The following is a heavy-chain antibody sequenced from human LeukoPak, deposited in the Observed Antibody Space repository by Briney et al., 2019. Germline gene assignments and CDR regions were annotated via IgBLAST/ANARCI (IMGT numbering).Heavy chain of an antibody. CDR2: IYYSGST. CDR1: GGSISSYY. Sequence: PSETLSLTCTVSGGSISSYYWSWIRQPPGKGLEWIGYIYYSGSTNYNPSLKSRVTISVDTSKNQFSLKLSSVTAADTAVYYCARLYTYGDYLTGAFDIWGQGTMVTVSS. V-gene: IGHV4-59*08. D-gene: IGHD4-17*01. CDR3: ARLYTYGDYLTGAFDI. J-gene: IGHJ3*02.